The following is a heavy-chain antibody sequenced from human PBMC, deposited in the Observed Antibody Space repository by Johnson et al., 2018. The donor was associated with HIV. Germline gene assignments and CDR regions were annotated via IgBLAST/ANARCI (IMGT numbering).Heavy chain of an antibody. J-gene: IGHJ3*02. CDR3: ARTPETGDAFAI. D-gene: IGHD3-10*01. CDR2: IYSGGST. CDR1: GFTVSSNY. V-gene: IGHV3-66*01. Sequence: VQLVEYGGGLVQPGGSLRLSCAASGFTVSSNYMSWVRQAPGKGLEWVSVIYSGGSTYYADSVKGRFTISRDNYKNTPYLQMNNLRGEETAVYYCARTPETGDAFAIWGQGTMVTVSS.